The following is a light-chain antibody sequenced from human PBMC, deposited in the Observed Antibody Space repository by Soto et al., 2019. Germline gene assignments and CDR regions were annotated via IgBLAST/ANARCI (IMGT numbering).Light chain of an antibody. CDR2: DAS. Sequence: EIVLTQSPDSLSLSPGERATLSCRARQNVDKNYLAWYQQRPGLAPRLLIYDASIRATGIPDRFSGSGSGTDFALSISRLEPEDCAVYYCQQCTYSPRTFGQGTKVEVK. V-gene: IGKV3-20*01. J-gene: IGKJ1*01. CDR3: QQCTYSPRT. CDR1: QNVDKNY.